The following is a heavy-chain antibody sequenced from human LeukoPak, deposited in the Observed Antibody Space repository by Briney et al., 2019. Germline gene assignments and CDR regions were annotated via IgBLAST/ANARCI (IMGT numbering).Heavy chain of an antibody. CDR3: ARDTRSSIGVYAIGYMDV. CDR1: GFTFSSYS. J-gene: IGHJ6*03. D-gene: IGHD2-8*01. CDR2: ISSSSSTI. V-gene: IGHV3-48*01. Sequence: GGSLRLSCAASGFTFSSYSMNWVRQAPGKGLEWVPYISSSSSTIYYADSVKGRFTISRDNAKNSLYLQMNSLRAEDTAVYYCARDTRSSIGVYAIGYMDVWGKGTTVTVSS.